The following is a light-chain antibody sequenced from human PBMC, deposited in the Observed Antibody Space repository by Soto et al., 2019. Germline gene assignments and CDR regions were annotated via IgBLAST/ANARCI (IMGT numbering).Light chain of an antibody. CDR2: KAS. CDR3: QQYKSYSSWT. CDR1: QRSGDS. Sequence: DIQMTQSPSTLSASVGDRVTITCRASQRSGDSLARYQQKPGKAPKLLIYKASYLQSWVPSTFSGSGSGTEFTLTISSLQPDDFATYYCQQYKSYSSWTFGQGTKVDIK. J-gene: IGKJ1*01. V-gene: IGKV1-5*03.